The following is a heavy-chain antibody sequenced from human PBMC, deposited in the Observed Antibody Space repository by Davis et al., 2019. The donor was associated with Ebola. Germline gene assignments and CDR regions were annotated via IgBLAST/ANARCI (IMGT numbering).Heavy chain of an antibody. CDR3: ARGGYFDWLTRWHYYGMDV. CDR1: GYTFPTYD. V-gene: IGHV1-8*01. CDR2: MNPNSENT. D-gene: IGHD3-9*01. Sequence: AASVKVSCKASGYTFPTYDIHWVRQATGQGLEWMGWMNPNSENTGYAQKFQGRVTITRSTSISTAYMELSSLRSEDTAVYYCARGGYFDWLTRWHYYGMDVWGQGTTVTVSS. J-gene: IGHJ6*02.